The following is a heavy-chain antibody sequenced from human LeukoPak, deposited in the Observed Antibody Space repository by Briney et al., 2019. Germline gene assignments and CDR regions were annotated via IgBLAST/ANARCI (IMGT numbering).Heavy chain of an antibody. CDR1: GGSISSGSYY. J-gene: IGHJ4*02. D-gene: IGHD3-22*01. CDR2: IYTSGST. Sequence: SQTLSLTCTVSGGSISSGSYYWSWIRQPAGKGLEWIGHIYTSGSTNYNPSLKSRVTISVATSNNQFSLKLSSVTAADTAVYYCARDRGKYYYDSSGYYPFDYWGQGTLVTVSS. V-gene: IGHV4-61*09. CDR3: ARDRGKYYYDSSGYYPFDY.